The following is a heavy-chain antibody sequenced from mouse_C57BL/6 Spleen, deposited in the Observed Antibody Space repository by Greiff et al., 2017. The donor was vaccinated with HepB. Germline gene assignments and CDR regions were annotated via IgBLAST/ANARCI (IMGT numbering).Heavy chain of an antibody. D-gene: IGHD1-1*01. CDR3: ARSTVEAWFAY. CDR2: IDPANGNT. Sequence: VQLQQSVAELVRPGASVKLSCTASGFNIENTYMHWVKQRPEQGLEWIGRIDPANGNTKYAPKFQGKATITADTSSNTAYLQLSSLTSEDTAIYYCARSTVEAWFAYWGQGTLVTVAA. CDR1: GFNIENTY. V-gene: IGHV14-3*01. J-gene: IGHJ3*01.